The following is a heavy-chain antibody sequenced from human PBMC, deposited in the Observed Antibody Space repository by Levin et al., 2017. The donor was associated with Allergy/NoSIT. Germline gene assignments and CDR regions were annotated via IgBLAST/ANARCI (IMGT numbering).Heavy chain of an antibody. V-gene: IGHV3-64D*06. Sequence: GESLKISCSASGFSFSTSAMHWVRQAPGKGLESVSVINDNGGTTGYAESVKGRFTVSRDNSKNTLYLQMSSLRVDDTAVYYCVNDYYGMDVWGQGTTVTVSS. CDR3: VNDYYGMDV. CDR1: GFSFSTSA. CDR2: INDNGGTT. J-gene: IGHJ6*02.